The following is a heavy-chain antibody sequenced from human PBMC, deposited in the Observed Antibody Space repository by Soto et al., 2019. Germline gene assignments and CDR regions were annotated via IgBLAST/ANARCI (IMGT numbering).Heavy chain of an antibody. D-gene: IGHD3-22*01. J-gene: IGHJ4*02. CDR1: GLTVSSNS. CDR2: IYSGGRT. CDR3: ARDMPLFSFGYQRGSYFDH. V-gene: IGHV3-66*01. Sequence: GGSLSLSCVVSGLTVSSNSMNWVRQAPGKGLEWVSSIYSGGRTNYADSVKGRFAISRDTSKNTLYLQMSLLRVEDTAVYYCARDMPLFSFGYQRGSYFDHWGQGALVTVSS.